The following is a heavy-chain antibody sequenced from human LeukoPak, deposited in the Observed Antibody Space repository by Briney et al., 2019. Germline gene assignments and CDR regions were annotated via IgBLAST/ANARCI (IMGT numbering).Heavy chain of an antibody. CDR2: ISSSSSYI. CDR1: GFTFSSYS. J-gene: IGHJ6*02. CDR3: ARDDWSGYYYRIQLWTRHGMDV. Sequence: PGGSLRLSCAASGFTFSSYSMNWVRQAPGKGLEWVSSISSSSSYIYYADSVKGRFTISRDNAKNSLYLQMNSLRAEDTAVYYCARDDWSGYYYRIQLWTRHGMDVWGQGTTVTVSS. V-gene: IGHV3-21*01. D-gene: IGHD3-22*01.